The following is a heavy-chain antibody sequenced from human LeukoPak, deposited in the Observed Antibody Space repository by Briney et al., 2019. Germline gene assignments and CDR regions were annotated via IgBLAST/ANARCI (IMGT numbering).Heavy chain of an antibody. D-gene: IGHD4-23*01. CDR2: ISHDGGSE. J-gene: IGHJ4*02. V-gene: IGHV3-30*03. CDR3: ARDLNYGGNSLSYFGY. CDR1: GFTIGNHG. Sequence: PGGSLRLSCVVSGFTIGNHGMHWVRQAPDKGLEWVAMISHDGGSEHYGDSVKGRLTISRDNSKNTLYLQMNSLRAEDTAVYYCARDLNYGGNSLSYFGYWGQGTLVTVSS.